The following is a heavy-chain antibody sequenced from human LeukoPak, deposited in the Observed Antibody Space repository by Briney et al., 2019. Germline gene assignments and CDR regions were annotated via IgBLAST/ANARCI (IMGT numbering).Heavy chain of an antibody. Sequence: GGSLGLSCAASGFTFSSYSMNWVRQAPGKGLEWVSYISSSSSSTIYYADSVKGRFTISRDKAKNSLYLQMNSLRAEDTAVYYCAREYCSSTSCLYDYWGQGTLVTVSS. CDR3: AREYCSSTSCLYDY. CDR2: ISSSSSSTI. V-gene: IGHV3-48*01. J-gene: IGHJ4*02. CDR1: GFTFSSYS. D-gene: IGHD2-2*01.